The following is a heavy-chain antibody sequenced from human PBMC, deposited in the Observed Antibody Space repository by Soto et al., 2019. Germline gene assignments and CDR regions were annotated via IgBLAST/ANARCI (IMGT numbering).Heavy chain of an antibody. Sequence: ASVKVSCKASGYTFTNYGINWLRQARGQGIEWMGWFNPKNGNTNYAQTFEGRLTLTTDTSTSTAFMELSNLRSDDTAFYYCARVNFAETFESWGQGNLVTVSX. CDR1: GYTFTNYG. J-gene: IGHJ4*02. CDR2: FNPKNGNT. CDR3: ARVNFAETFES. V-gene: IGHV1-18*01.